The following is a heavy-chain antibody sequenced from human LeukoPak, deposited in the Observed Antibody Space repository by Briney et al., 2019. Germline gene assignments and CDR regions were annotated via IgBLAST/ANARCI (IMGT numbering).Heavy chain of an antibody. CDR3: STLTSRGLSDS. J-gene: IGHJ4*02. Sequence: GGSLRLSCAASGFTFTNAWMNWVRQAPGKGLEWVGRIKSKADGETIDYAAPAKGRFTFSRDDSKNMLYLQMNSLKSEDTAVYYCSTLTSRGLSDSWGQGTLVTVSS. D-gene: IGHD1-20*01. CDR1: GFTFTNAW. V-gene: IGHV3-15*07. CDR2: IKSKADGETI.